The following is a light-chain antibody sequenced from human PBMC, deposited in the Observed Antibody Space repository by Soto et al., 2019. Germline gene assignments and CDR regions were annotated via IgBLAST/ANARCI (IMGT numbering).Light chain of an antibody. V-gene: IGKV3-20*01. CDR2: SAS. Sequence: EIVLTQSPGTLSLSPWERGTLSCRASQNLGTLYLAWFQQKSGQAPRLLIYSASRRATGIPDRFTGSGSGTDFTLTINRVEPEDFAVYFCQQYAGSPRTFGRGTKVDIK. CDR1: QNLGTLY. CDR3: QQYAGSPRT. J-gene: IGKJ1*01.